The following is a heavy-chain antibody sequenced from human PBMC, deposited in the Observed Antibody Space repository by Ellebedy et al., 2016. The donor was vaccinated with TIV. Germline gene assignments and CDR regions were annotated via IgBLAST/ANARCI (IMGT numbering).Heavy chain of an antibody. CDR3: ARRSPANPSFDY. V-gene: IGHV4-39*01. CDR1: XDSIISTNSS. CDR2: IHFSRST. Sequence: MPSETLSLTCTVSXDSIISTNSSSTWIRQPPGTGLEWIGIIHFSRSTYYHPSLKSRVIISVDTSRNQFSLKLSSVTAADTAVYYCARRSPANPSFDYWGQGTPVTVSS. J-gene: IGHJ4*02. D-gene: IGHD4/OR15-4a*01.